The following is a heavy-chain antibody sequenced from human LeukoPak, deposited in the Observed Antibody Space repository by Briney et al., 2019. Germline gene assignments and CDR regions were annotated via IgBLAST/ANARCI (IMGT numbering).Heavy chain of an antibody. CDR1: GGSISSSSYY. Sequence: SETLSLTCTVSGGSISSSSYYWGWIRQPPGKGLEWIVSIYYSGSTYYNPSLKSRVTISVDTSKNQFSLKLSSVTAADTAVYYCARHKITFGGVIGRLDAFDIWGQGTMVTVSS. V-gene: IGHV4-39*01. D-gene: IGHD3-16*02. CDR2: IYYSGST. J-gene: IGHJ3*02. CDR3: ARHKITFGGVIGRLDAFDI.